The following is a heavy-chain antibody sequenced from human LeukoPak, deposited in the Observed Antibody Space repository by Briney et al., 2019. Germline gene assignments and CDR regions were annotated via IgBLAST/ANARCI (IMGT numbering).Heavy chain of an antibody. CDR3: VPEMATMYY. D-gene: IGHD5-24*01. CDR1: GFTFSSYG. CDR2: ISYDGSNK. J-gene: IGHJ4*02. V-gene: IGHV3-30*03. Sequence: GWSLRLSCAADGFTFSSYGMHWVRQAPGKGLEWVAVISYDGSNKYYADSVKGRFTISRDNSKNTLYLQMNSLRAEDTAVYYCVPEMATMYYWGQGTLVTVSS.